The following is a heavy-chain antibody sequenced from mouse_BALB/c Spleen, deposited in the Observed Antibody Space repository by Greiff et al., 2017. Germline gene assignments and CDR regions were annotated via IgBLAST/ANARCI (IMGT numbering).Heavy chain of an antibody. CDR3: ARHGDYGNFDY. J-gene: IGHJ2*01. CDR2: ISNGGGST. Sequence: EVMLVESGGGLVQPGGSLKLSCAASGFTFSSYTLSWVRQTPEKRLEWVAYISNGGGSTYYPDTVKGRFTISRDNAKNTLYLQMSSLKSEDTAMYYCARHGDYGNFDYWGQGTTLTVSS. CDR1: GFTFSSYT. D-gene: IGHD1-1*02. V-gene: IGHV5-12-2*01.